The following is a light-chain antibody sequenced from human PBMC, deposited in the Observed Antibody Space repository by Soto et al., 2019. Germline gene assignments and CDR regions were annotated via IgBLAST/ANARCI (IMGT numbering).Light chain of an antibody. CDR3: GAWDESLNGYV. V-gene: IGLV1-44*01. J-gene: IGLJ1*01. CDR2: TDN. CDR1: ISNIGINT. Sequence: QCLLTQPPSASGTPGQRFTISCSGGISNIGINTVNWYQQLPGTAPKVLIYTDNERPSGVPDRFSGSKYGTSASLAINGLQSGDEADYYCGAWDESLNGYVFGTGTKVTVL.